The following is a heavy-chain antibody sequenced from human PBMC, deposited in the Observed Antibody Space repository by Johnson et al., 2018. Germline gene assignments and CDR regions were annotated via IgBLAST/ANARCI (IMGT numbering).Heavy chain of an antibody. CDR2: IIPLFGPP. CDR3: ARGFYGSGNFYTDYYYGMDV. D-gene: IGHD3-10*01. J-gene: IGHJ6*02. CDR1: GYTFTKNG. V-gene: IGHV1-69*13. Sequence: QVQLVQSGAEVKKPGASVKVSCKASGYTFTKNGFSWVRQAPGQGLEWMGAIIPLFGPPNYAHKFQDRITITADESTKTVSMELGSLRSEDTGVYFCARGFYGSGNFYTDYYYGMDVWGQGTTVTVSS.